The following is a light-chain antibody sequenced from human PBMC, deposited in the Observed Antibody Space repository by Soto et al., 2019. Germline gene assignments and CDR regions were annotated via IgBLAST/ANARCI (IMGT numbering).Light chain of an antibody. CDR1: QSISSY. J-gene: IGKJ1*01. V-gene: IGKV1-39*01. CDR3: QQSYSTPRT. Sequence: DIQMTQSPSSLSASVGDRITSTCRASQSISSYLNWYQQKPGKAPKLLIYAASSLQSGVPSRFSGSGSGTDFTLTISSLQPEDFATYYCQQSYSTPRTVGQGTKVDIK. CDR2: AAS.